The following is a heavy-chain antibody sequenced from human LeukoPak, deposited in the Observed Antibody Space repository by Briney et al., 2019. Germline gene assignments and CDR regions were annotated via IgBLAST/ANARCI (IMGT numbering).Heavy chain of an antibody. D-gene: IGHD6-13*01. V-gene: IGHV3-7*01. J-gene: IGHJ6*02. CDR1: GFIFSSYW. CDR2: IKQDGSEK. Sequence: GGSLRLSCAASGFIFSSYWMSWVRQAPGKGLEWVANIKQDGSEKFYVDSVKGRFTISRDNAKNSLYLQMNSLRAEDTAVYYCARDLLWYDRYYYGMDVWGQGTTVTVSS. CDR3: ARDLLWYDRYYYGMDV.